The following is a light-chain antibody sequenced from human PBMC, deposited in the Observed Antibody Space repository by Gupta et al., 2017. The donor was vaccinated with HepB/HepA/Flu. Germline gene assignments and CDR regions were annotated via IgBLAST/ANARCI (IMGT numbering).Light chain of an antibody. CDR3: QQSYVLPPT. CDR1: QSVGTD. CDR2: FAS. Sequence: VLTQSPDFQSVSPEGKVTVTCRASQSVGTDLHWYRQKPGQSPMLLIKFASQSLSGVPPRIIGSGSGTYFTLTISSPRAEDAATYYCQQSYVLPPTFGGGTKVEIK. J-gene: IGKJ4*01. V-gene: IGKV6-21*01.